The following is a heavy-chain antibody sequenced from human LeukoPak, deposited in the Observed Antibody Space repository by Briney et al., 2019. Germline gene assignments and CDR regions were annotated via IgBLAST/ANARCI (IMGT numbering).Heavy chain of an antibody. CDR2: INHSGST. CDR1: GGSISSGGYS. D-gene: IGHD1-26*01. J-gene: IGHJ5*02. V-gene: IGHV4-34*01. CDR3: ASGSYYFRTFDP. Sequence: XTLXXXCAVSGGSISSGGYSWSWIRQPPGKGLEWIGEINHSGSTSYNPSLKSRVTIFIDTSKNQFSLKLSSVTAADTAVYYCASGSYYFRTFDPWGQGSLVTVSS.